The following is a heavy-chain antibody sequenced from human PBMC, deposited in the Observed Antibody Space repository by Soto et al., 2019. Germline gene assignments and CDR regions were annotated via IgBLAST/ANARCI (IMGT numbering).Heavy chain of an antibody. D-gene: IGHD3-22*01. V-gene: IGHV2-5*02. Sequence: QITLKESGPTLVKPTQTLTLTCTFSGFSLSSSGVGVGWIRQPPGKALEWVALIYWDDTKRYSPSLKSGLTLTTETPKNQVVLTLTNMDPVDTATYYCAHIRVTMIVGAGYFPQWGQGPLVTVSS. J-gene: IGHJ1*01. CDR3: AHIRVTMIVGAGYFPQ. CDR1: GFSLSSSGVG. CDR2: IYWDDTK.